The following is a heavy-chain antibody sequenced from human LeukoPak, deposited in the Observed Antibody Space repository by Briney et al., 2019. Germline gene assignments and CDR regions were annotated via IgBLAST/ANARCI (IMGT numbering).Heavy chain of an antibody. CDR2: MNPNSGNT. CDR3: ARWVAAADWFDP. J-gene: IGHJ5*02. CDR1: GYTFTSYD. Sequence: ASVKVSCKASGYTFTSYDINWVRQATGQGLEWMGWMNPNSGNTGYAQKFQGRVTMTRNTSISTAYMELSSLRSEDTAVYYCARWVAAADWFDPWGQGTLVTVSS. D-gene: IGHD2-15*01. V-gene: IGHV1-8*01.